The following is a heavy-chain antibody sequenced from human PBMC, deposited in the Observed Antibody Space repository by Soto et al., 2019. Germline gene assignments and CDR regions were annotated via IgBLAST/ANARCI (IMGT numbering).Heavy chain of an antibody. D-gene: IGHD6-19*01. CDR2: IYYSGST. CDR3: AVLIGVAGTFDY. Sequence: SETLSLTCTVSGGSISSYYWSWIRQPPGKGLEWIGYIYYSGSTNYNPSLKSRVTISVDTSKNQFSLKLSSVTAADTAVYYCAVLIGVAGTFDYWGQGTLVTVSS. CDR1: GGSISSYY. J-gene: IGHJ4*02. V-gene: IGHV4-59*08.